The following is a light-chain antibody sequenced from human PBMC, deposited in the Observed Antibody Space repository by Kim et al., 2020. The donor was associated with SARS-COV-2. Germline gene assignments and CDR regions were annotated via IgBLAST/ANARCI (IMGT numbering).Light chain of an antibody. Sequence: SSELTQDRAVSVALGQTVSITCQGDSLRSCYATWYQQKPGQAPILVLYGKNNRPSGFPDRFSASSSGNTASLTITGTQAGDEADYYCNSRDSNDNVVFGGGTQLTVL. J-gene: IGLJ2*01. CDR1: SLRSCY. CDR2: GKN. CDR3: NSRDSNDNVV. V-gene: IGLV3-19*01.